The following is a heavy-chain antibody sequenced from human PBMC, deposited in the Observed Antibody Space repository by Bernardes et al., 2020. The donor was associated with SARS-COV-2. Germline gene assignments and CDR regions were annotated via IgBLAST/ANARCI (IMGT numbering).Heavy chain of an antibody. J-gene: IGHJ4*02. CDR3: AKGGHFSPFDY. CDR1: GFTFSIFA. CDR2: IGGGRADT. D-gene: IGHD3-3*02. Sequence: GGSLRLSCAASGFTFSIFAITWVRQAPGKGLEWVATIGGGRADTFYADSVKGRFTISRDNSKNTVNLQMSSLSIEDTAFYYGAKGGHFSPFDYWGRGTLVTVSS. V-gene: IGHV3-23*01.